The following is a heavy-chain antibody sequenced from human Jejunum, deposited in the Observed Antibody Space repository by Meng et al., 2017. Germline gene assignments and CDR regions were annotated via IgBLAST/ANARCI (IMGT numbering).Heavy chain of an antibody. CDR3: AKNGYCSGGRCSSGTSFDP. Sequence: VQPQTRGSGLGHLPGSLSLSCSSSGGAIRNNTSWGWVRQPPGKGLKWIAEISDGWSTSYNQYLKNRVTISIDKSKSQFSLKLSSVTAADTAVYFCAKNGYCSGGRCSSGTSFDPWGQGTLVTVSS. V-gene: IGHV4-4*01. CDR2: ISDGWST. J-gene: IGHJ5*02. D-gene: IGHD2-15*01. CDR1: GGAIRNNTS.